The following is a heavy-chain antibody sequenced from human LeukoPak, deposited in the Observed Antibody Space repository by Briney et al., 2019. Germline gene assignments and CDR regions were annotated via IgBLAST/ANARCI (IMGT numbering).Heavy chain of an antibody. Sequence: SETLSLTCAVYGGSFSGYYWSWIRQPPGKGLEWIGEINHSGSTNYNPSLKSRVTISVDTSKNQFSLKLSSVTAADTAVYYCARGGDSGYYFDYWGQGTLVTVSS. V-gene: IGHV4-34*01. CDR3: ARGGDSGYYFDY. J-gene: IGHJ4*02. D-gene: IGHD1-26*01. CDR1: GGSFSGYY. CDR2: INHSGST.